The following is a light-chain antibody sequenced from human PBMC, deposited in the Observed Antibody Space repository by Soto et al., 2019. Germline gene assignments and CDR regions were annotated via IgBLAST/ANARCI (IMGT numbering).Light chain of an antibody. CDR1: QSVNTK. J-gene: IGKJ3*01. CDR2: GAS. CDR3: QQYNNWPPLT. Sequence: ETVMTQSPATLSVFPGERATLSCRASQSVNTKLAWYQHKPGQAPRLLIYGASTRATGIPARFSGSGYGTEFTLTISSLQSEDFAVYYCQQYNNWPPLTFGPGTKVDIK. V-gene: IGKV3-15*01.